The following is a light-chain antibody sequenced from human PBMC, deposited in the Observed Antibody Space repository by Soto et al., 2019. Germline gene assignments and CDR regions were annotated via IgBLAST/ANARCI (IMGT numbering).Light chain of an antibody. J-gene: IGLJ3*02. CDR1: SSDVGSYNL. V-gene: IGLV2-23*01. CDR3: CSYAGRSTLV. Sequence: QSALTQPASVSGSPGQSITISCTGSSSDVGSYNLVSWHQQYPGKAPKLMIYEGSKRPSGVSNRFSGSKSGNTASLPISGLQAEDDADYYCCSYAGRSTLVFGGGTKLTV. CDR2: EGS.